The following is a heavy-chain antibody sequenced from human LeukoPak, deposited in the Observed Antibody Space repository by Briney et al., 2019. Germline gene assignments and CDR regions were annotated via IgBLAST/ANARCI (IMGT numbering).Heavy chain of an antibody. CDR1: GYTFTSYW. CDR3: AKRRMTTVTTETAFDI. D-gene: IGHD4-17*01. J-gene: IGHJ3*02. CDR2: IDPGDSYT. V-gene: IGHV5-10-1*01. Sequence: GESLKVSCKGSGYTFTSYWISWVRQMPGKGLEWMGRIDPGDSYTNYSPSFQGHVTISADKSISTAYLQWSSLKASDTAIYYCAKRRMTTVTTETAFDIWGQGTMVTVSS.